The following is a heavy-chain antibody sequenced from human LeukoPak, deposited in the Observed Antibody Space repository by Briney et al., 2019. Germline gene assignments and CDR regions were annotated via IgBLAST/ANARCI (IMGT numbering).Heavy chain of an antibody. CDR2: ISSDGSNK. V-gene: IGHV3-30*04. D-gene: IGHD3-3*01. Sequence: GGSLRLSCAASGFTFSSYVMQWVRQVPGKGLEWVAVISSDGSNKYYTDSVKGRFTISRDNSKNTLYLQMNSLRAEDTAVYYCARDLPGITIFGAFEYWGQGTLVTVSS. CDR3: ARDLPGITIFGAFEY. J-gene: IGHJ4*02. CDR1: GFTFSSYV.